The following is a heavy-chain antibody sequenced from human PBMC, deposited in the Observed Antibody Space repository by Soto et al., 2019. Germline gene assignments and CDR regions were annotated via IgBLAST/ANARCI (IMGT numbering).Heavy chain of an antibody. D-gene: IGHD2-15*01. V-gene: IGHV1-69*13. CDR1: GGTYSSYA. CDR3: ARAAHCSGGSCYPYYFDY. J-gene: IGHJ4*02. Sequence: SVKVSCKASGGTYSSYASNWVRQAPGQGLEWMGGIVPIFGTTNYAQKFQGRVTITADESTSTAYMQLSSLSSEDTAVYYCARAAHCSGGSCYPYYFDYWGQGTLVTVSS. CDR2: IVPIFGTT.